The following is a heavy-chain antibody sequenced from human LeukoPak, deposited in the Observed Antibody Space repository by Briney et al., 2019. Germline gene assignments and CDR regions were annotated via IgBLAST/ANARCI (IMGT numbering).Heavy chain of an antibody. CDR2: IYYSGST. J-gene: IGHJ4*02. Sequence: KSSETLSLTCTVSGGSISSYYWSWIRQPPGKGLEWIGYIYYSGSTNYNPSLKSRVTISVDTSKNQFSLKLSSVTAADTAVYYCARDRAFGVDFDYWGQGTLVTVSS. V-gene: IGHV4-59*12. CDR3: ARDRAFGVDFDY. D-gene: IGHD3-16*01. CDR1: GGSISSYY.